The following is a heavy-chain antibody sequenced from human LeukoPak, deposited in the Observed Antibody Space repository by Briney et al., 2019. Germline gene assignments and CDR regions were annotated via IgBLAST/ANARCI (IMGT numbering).Heavy chain of an antibody. D-gene: IGHD3-3*01. J-gene: IGHJ4*02. CDR2: ISTYNDNT. CDR3: ARRYISTIFGVVIYYFDY. CDR1: VYTFTIYG. V-gene: IGHV1-18*01. Sequence: ASVKVSCKASVYTFTIYGITWVRQAPGEGLEWMGWISTYNDNTNYAQKLQGRVTMTTDTSTSTAYMELRSLRSDDTAVYYCARRYISTIFGVVIYYFDYWGQGTLVTVSS.